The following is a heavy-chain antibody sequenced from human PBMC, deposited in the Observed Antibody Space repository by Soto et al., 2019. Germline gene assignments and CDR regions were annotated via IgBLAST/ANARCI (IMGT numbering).Heavy chain of an antibody. V-gene: IGHV3-73*02. CDR3: ARGQGAAIGDYYYHGMDV. CDR2: IRSRANNFAT. CDR1: GFIFSGSA. D-gene: IGHD2-2*02. Sequence: EVQLVESGGGLIQPGGSLKLSCAASGFIFSGSAIHWVRQASGKGLEWVGRIRSRANNFATSSAASVKGRFTFSRDDSKNTAYLQMNTLKPEDTAVYYCARGQGAAIGDYYYHGMDVW. J-gene: IGHJ6*01.